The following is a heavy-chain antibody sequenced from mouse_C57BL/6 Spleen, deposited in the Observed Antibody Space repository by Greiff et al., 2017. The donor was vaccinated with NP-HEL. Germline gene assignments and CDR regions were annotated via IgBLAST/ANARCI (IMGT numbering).Heavy chain of an antibody. CDR2: IDPSDSET. V-gene: IGHV1-52*01. J-gene: IGHJ2*01. CDR1: GYTFTSYW. CDR3: ARVVVVGGYFDY. D-gene: IGHD1-1*01. Sequence: QVQLKQPGAELVRPGSSVKLSCKASGYTFTSYWMHWVKQRPIQGLEWIGNIDPSDSETNYNQKFKDKATLTVDKSSSTAYMQLSSLTSEDSAVYYCARVVVVGGYFDYWGQGTTLTVSS.